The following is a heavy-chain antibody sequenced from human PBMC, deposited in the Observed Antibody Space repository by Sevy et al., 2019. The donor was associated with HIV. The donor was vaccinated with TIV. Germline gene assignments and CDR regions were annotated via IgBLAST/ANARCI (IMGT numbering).Heavy chain of an antibody. CDR2: FDRTDIT. D-gene: IGHD2-21*01. Sequence: GESLKISCEASGFPLSSYTMNWVRQSPEKGLEWVATFDRTDITHYADSVKGRFIISSDTAKNSLFLQMNSLRDDDTAMYFCVRDERAIASHFDYWGRGTLVTVSS. CDR1: GFPLSSYT. J-gene: IGHJ4*02. CDR3: VRDERAIASHFDY. V-gene: IGHV3-48*02.